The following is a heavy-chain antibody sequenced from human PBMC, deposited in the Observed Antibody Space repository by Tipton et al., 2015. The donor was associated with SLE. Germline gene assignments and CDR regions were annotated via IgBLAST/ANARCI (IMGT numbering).Heavy chain of an antibody. V-gene: IGHV1-8*01. CDR3: AREAAAMASDY. D-gene: IGHD2-2*01. CDR2: MSPNSGYT. J-gene: IGHJ4*02. CDR1: GYTFTNYD. Sequence: QSGPEVKKPGASVKVSCKASGYTFTNYDINWVRQATGQGLEWMGWMSPNSGYTGYAQKFQGRVTMTRNTSISTAYMELSSLKTEDTAVYYSAREAAAMASDYWGQGPRVSVSS.